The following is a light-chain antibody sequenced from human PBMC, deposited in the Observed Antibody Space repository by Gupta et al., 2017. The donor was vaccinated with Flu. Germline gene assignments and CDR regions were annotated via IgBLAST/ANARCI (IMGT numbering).Light chain of an antibody. CDR3: CSYAVSFSFI. J-gene: IGLJ2*01. V-gene: IGLV2-11*01. CDR2: DVS. Sequence: IYDVSEWPSGVPERCSGSKSGNTAALTMSGLQAEDDADYFCCSYAVSFSFIFGGGTKLTVL.